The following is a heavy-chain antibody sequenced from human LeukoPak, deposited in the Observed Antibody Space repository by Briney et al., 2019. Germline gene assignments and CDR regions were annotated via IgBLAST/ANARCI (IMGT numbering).Heavy chain of an antibody. Sequence: PSETLSLTCTVSDGSISSGDYYWSWIRQPPGKGLEWIVYIYYSGSTYYNPSLKSRVTISVDTSKNQFSLKLSSVTAADTAVYYCARATNSGSYLMWAFDIWGQGTMVTVSS. V-gene: IGHV4-30-4*01. J-gene: IGHJ3*02. CDR2: IYYSGST. CDR3: ARATNSGSYLMWAFDI. CDR1: DGSISSGDYY. D-gene: IGHD1-26*01.